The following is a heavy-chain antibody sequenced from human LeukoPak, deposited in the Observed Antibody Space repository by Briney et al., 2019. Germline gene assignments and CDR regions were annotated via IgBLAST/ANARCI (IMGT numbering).Heavy chain of an antibody. D-gene: IGHD2-2*01. CDR3: TTELYQLLGYYYYMDV. Sequence: GSLRLSCAASGFTVSINYMSGVRQAPGKGLECVDRIKSKTDGVTTDYAAPVKGIFTIPRDDSKNTLYLQMNSLKTEDTSVYYCTTELYQLLGYYYYMDVWGKGTTVTVSS. V-gene: IGHV3-15*05. CDR1: GFTVSINY. J-gene: IGHJ6*03. CDR2: IKSKTDGVTT.